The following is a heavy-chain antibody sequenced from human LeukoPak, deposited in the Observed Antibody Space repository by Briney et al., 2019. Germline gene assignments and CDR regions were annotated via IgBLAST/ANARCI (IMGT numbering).Heavy chain of an antibody. D-gene: IGHD3-22*01. Sequence: GGSLRLSCAASGFTFSSYAMSWVRQAPGKWLEWVAAISGSGGSTYYADSVKGRFTISRDNSKNTLYLQMNSLRAEDTAVYYCAKDGAAYYYDTSGYYYFDYWGQGTLVTVSS. CDR3: AKDGAAYYYDTSGYYYFDY. CDR1: GFTFSSYA. CDR2: ISGSGGST. V-gene: IGHV3-23*01. J-gene: IGHJ4*02.